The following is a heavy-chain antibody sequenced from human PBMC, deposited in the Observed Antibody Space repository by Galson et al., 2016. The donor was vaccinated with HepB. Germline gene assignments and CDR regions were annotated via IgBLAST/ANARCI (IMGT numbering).Heavy chain of an antibody. CDR3: VRGAGVGWPLDY. CDR2: INGNSGGT. Sequence: SVKVSCKASGYNLIDHYMHWVRLAPGQGLEWMAWINGNSGGTNYAHRFQGRITVTRETSINTVHLELSSLTSDDRAVYYCVRGAGVGWPLDYWGQGTLVTVSS. CDR1: GYNLIDHY. J-gene: IGHJ4*02. V-gene: IGHV1-2*02. D-gene: IGHD1-26*01.